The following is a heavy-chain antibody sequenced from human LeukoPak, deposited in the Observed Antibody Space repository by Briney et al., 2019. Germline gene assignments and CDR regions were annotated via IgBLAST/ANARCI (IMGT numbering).Heavy chain of an antibody. CDR2: INAGNGNT. CDR3: AREGCSSTSCSVDYYYGMDV. Sequence: ASVNVSCKASGYTFTSYAMHWVRQAPGQRLEWMGWINAGNGNTKYSQKFQGRVTITRDTSASTAYMELSSLRSEDTAVYYCAREGCSSTSCSVDYYYGMDVWGQGTTVTVSS. D-gene: IGHD2-2*01. J-gene: IGHJ6*02. CDR1: GYTFTSYA. V-gene: IGHV1-3*01.